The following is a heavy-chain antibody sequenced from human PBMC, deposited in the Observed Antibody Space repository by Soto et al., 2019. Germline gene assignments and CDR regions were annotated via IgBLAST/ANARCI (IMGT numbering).Heavy chain of an antibody. CDR3: ARDREGDGYNFDY. CDR2: ISGSSSII. V-gene: IGHV3-48*01. CDR1: GFTFSSYS. J-gene: IGHJ4*02. D-gene: IGHD5-12*01. Sequence: GGSLRLSCAASGFTFSSYSMNWVRQAPGKGLEWLSYISGSSSIIHYADSVKGRFTISRDNAKNSLNLQMNSLRAEDTAVYYCARDREGDGYNFDYWGQGTLVTVS.